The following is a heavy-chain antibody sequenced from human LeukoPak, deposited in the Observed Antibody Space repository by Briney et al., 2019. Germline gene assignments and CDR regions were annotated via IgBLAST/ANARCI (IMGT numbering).Heavy chain of an antibody. V-gene: IGHV4-34*01. CDR1: GGSFSGYY. Sequence: PSETLSLTCAVYGGSFSGYYWSWIRQPPGKGLEWIGEINHSGSTNYNPSLKSRVTISVDTSKNQFSLKLSSVTAADTAVYYCARGRGTVVTPDRPHFDYWGQGTLVTVSS. CDR2: INHSGST. D-gene: IGHD4-23*01. CDR3: ARGRGTVVTPDRPHFDY. J-gene: IGHJ4*02.